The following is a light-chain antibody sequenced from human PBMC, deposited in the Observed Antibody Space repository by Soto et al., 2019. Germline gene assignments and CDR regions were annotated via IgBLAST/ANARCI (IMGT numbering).Light chain of an antibody. Sequence: QSALTQPASVSGSPGQSITISCTGTSSDVGGYDFVSWYQQHPGKVPKLMIYDVHNRPSGVSNRFSGSKSGNTASLTISGLQAEDEAYYYCSSYTSSVTLVFGGGTQLTVL. V-gene: IGLV2-14*01. CDR2: DVH. J-gene: IGLJ2*01. CDR1: SSDVGGYDF. CDR3: SSYTSSVTLV.